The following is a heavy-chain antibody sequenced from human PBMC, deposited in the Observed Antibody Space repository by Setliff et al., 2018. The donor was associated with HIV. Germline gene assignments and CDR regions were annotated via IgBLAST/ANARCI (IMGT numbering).Heavy chain of an antibody. CDR3: ARDSRDIVVVIAPEPEPYYYYGMDV. Sequence: SVKVSCKASGYTFTGYDIHWVRQAPGQGLEWMGGIVPIFGTPNYAQKFKGRLTITADESTSTVYMELSSLRSEDTAVYFCARDSRDIVVVIAPEPEPYYYYGMDVWGEGTTVTVS. J-gene: IGHJ6*02. CDR1: GYTFTGYD. CDR2: IVPIFGTP. V-gene: IGHV1-69*13. D-gene: IGHD2-15*01.